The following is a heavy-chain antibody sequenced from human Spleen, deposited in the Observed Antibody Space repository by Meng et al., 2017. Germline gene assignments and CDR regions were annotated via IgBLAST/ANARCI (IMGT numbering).Heavy chain of an antibody. J-gene: IGHJ4*02. CDR2: LGAHDGDT. CDR1: GYTFTGYG. Sequence: QVQLVQSGAQVKEPGASVTVSCKASGYTFTGYGVSWVRQAPGQGLEWMAWLGAHDGDTSHAPKFQGRVTVSADRPTATAYMELRSLRSDDTAVYYCARGTPGRSYSDYWGQGTLVTVSS. V-gene: IGHV1-18*01. CDR3: ARGTPGRSYSDY. D-gene: IGHD3-10*01.